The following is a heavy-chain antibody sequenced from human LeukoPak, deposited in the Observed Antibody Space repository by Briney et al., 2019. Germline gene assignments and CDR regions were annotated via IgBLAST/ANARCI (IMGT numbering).Heavy chain of an antibody. Sequence: SETLSLTCAVYGGSFSGYYWSWIRQPPGEGLEWTGEINHSGSTNYNPSLKSRVTISVDTSKNQFSLKLSSVTAADTAVYYCARLYSGSYIYWGQGTLVTVSS. CDR1: GGSFSGYY. J-gene: IGHJ4*02. CDR2: INHSGST. V-gene: IGHV4-34*01. CDR3: ARLYSGSYIY. D-gene: IGHD1-26*01.